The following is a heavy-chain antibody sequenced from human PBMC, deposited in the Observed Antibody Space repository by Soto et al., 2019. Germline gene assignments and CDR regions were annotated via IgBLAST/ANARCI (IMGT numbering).Heavy chain of an antibody. D-gene: IGHD6-19*01. J-gene: IGHJ3*02. CDR1: GFTFSSYE. CDR3: ARVKRWHPGAFDI. V-gene: IGHV3-48*03. Sequence: EVQLVESGGGLGQPGGSLRLSCAASGFTFSSYEMNLVRQAPGKGLEWVSYISSSGSTIYYAESVKGRFTISKDNAKNSLYLQMNSLRAEDTAVYYCARVKRWHPGAFDIWGQGTMVTVSS. CDR2: ISSSGSTI.